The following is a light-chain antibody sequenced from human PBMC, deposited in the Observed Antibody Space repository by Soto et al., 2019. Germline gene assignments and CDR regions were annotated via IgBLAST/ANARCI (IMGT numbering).Light chain of an antibody. Sequence: DIQMTQSPSSLSASVGDRVTITCRASQSITSYLSWYQQKPGKAPKLLIDAASSLQSAAPSRFSGGASGTDFTLTISSLQPEDFATYYCQQTYSTPQTFGQGTKVEIK. V-gene: IGKV1-39*01. CDR2: AAS. CDR1: QSITSY. CDR3: QQTYSTPQT. J-gene: IGKJ1*01.